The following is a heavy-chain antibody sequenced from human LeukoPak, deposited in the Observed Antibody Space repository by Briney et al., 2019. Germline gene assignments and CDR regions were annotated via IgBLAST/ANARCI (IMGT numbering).Heavy chain of an antibody. CDR1: GFTFSSYA. D-gene: IGHD3-22*01. J-gene: IGHJ5*02. CDR2: ISGSGGST. Sequence: GGSLRLSCAASGFTFSSYAMSWVRLAPGKGLEWVSAISGSGGSTYYADSVKGRFTISRDNSKNTLYLQMNSLRAEDTAVYYCAKEPMIVVVMALFDPWGQGTLVTVSS. V-gene: IGHV3-23*01. CDR3: AKEPMIVVVMALFDP.